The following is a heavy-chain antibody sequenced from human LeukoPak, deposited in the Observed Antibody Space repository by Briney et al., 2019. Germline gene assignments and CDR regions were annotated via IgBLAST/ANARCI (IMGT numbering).Heavy chain of an antibody. CDR1: GCTFGGYG. V-gene: IGHV3-33*01. CDR2: IAYDGSWA. J-gene: IGHJ4*02. D-gene: IGHD1-14*01. Sequence: QAGGSLRLSCAGSGCTFGGYGMHWFRQTPGKGLEGVAVIAYDGSWAFYADSVKGRFTSSRDNSKNTMSVQMDDLRAEDTAVYYCTRYNNDNFDYWGQGTLVTVSS. CDR3: TRYNNDNFDY.